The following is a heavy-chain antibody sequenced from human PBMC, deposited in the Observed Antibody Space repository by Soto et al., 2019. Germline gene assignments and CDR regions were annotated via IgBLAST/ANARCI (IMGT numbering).Heavy chain of an antibody. CDR2: IIPILGIA. Sequence: QVQLVQSGAEVKKPGSSVKVSCKASGGTFSSYTISWVRQAPGQGLEWMGRIIPILGIANYAQKFQGRVTITADKSTSTAYMELSSLRSEDKAVYYCARSPSYCSSTSCYQPHYYYYYMDVWGKGTTVTVSS. CDR1: GGTFSSYT. D-gene: IGHD2-2*01. J-gene: IGHJ6*03. V-gene: IGHV1-69*02. CDR3: ARSPSYCSSTSCYQPHYYYYYMDV.